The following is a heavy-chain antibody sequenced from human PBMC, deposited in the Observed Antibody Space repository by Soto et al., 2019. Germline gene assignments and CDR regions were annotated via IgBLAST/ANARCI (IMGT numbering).Heavy chain of an antibody. CDR2: ISSSSSYI. Sequence: GGSLRLSCAASGFTSSSYSMNWVRQAPGKGLEWVSSISSSSSYIYYADSVKGRFTISRDNAKNSLYLQMNSLRAEDTAVYYCARDPSIVVVVAAIRYYYYYGMDVWGQGTTVTVSS. CDR3: ARDPSIVVVVAAIRYYYYYGMDV. D-gene: IGHD2-15*01. V-gene: IGHV3-21*01. CDR1: GFTSSSYS. J-gene: IGHJ6*02.